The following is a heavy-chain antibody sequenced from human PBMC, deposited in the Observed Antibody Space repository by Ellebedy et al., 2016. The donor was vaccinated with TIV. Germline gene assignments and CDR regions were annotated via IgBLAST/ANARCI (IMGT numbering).Heavy chain of an antibody. D-gene: IGHD5-18*01. J-gene: IGHJ6*02. CDR3: TRARDTGMAPNDYDGMDV. CDR1: GYTFTSCE. Sequence: AASVKVSCKASGYTFTSCEINWVRQATGQGLEWMGWMTPYTNDPDYGKKFQGRVTMTSNTSIDTADMELRSLRYEDTAVDSCTRARDTGMAPNDYDGMDVWGQGTTVIVSS. V-gene: IGHV1-8*01. CDR2: MTPYTNDP.